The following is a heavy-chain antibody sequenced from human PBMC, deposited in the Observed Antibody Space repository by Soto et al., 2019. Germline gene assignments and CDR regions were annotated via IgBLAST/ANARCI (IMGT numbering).Heavy chain of an antibody. D-gene: IGHD1-1*01. V-gene: IGHV6-1*01. J-gene: IGHJ4*02. CDR3: ARNSWKAPHDFDF. CDR2: TYYRSRWNN. CDR1: GNSVSSNSAG. Sequence: SEPRSLTCFIAGNSVSSNSAGWNWIRQSPSRGLEWLGRTYYRSRWNNDYAASVKGRMTVNPDTSKNQFSLQLTSVTPEAPGVYYCARNSWKAPHDFDFWGQGIQVTVSS.